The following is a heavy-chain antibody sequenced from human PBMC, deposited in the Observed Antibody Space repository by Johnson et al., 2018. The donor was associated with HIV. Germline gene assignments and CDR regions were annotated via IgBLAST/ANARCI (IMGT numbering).Heavy chain of an antibody. Sequence: QVQLVESGGGVVQPGRSLRLSCAASRFTFKTYTMHWVRQAPGKGLEWVALISNDGSNNYYADSVEGRFTISRDNSKNTLYLQMNNLRTEDTGLYYCAKDGGKWSYSFDVWGQGTMVSVSS. J-gene: IGHJ3*01. CDR1: RFTFKTYT. D-gene: IGHD2-8*01. V-gene: IGHV3-30*18. CDR3: AKDGGKWSYSFDV. CDR2: ISNDGSNN.